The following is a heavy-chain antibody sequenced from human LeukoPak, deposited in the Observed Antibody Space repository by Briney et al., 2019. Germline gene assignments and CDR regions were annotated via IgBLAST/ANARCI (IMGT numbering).Heavy chain of an antibody. D-gene: IGHD5-18*01. Sequence: PSETLSLTCAVYGGSFSGYYWSWIRQPPGKGLEWIGEINHSGSTNYNPSLKSRVTISVDTSKNQFSLKLSSVTAADTAVYYCARVDTAMVLDYWGQGTLVTVFS. CDR2: INHSGST. J-gene: IGHJ4*02. CDR3: ARVDTAMVLDY. CDR1: GGSFSGYY. V-gene: IGHV4-34*01.